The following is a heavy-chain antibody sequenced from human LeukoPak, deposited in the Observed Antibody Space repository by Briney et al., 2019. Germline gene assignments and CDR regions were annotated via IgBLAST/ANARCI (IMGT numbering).Heavy chain of an antibody. J-gene: IGHJ4*02. CDR3: ARRAGAYSHPYDY. V-gene: IGHV3-21*01. D-gene: IGHD4/OR15-4a*01. CDR1: GFTFTSYA. CDR2: ISSSSSYI. Sequence: GGSLRLSCAASGFTFTSYAMNWVRQAPGKGLEWVSSISSSSSYIYYADSVKGRFTISRDNAKNSLYLQMNSLRAEDTAVYYCARRAGAYSHPYDYWGQGTLVTVSS.